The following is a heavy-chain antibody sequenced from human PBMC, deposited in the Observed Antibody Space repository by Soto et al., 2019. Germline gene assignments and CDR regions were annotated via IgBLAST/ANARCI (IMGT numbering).Heavy chain of an antibody. D-gene: IGHD6-6*01. CDR2: ISSSSSYI. J-gene: IGHJ4*02. CDR1: GFTFSSYS. V-gene: IGHV3-21*01. CDR3: ARAGEYSSSSFDY. Sequence: VGSLRLSCAASGFTFSSYSMNWVRQAPGKGLEWVSSISSSSSYIYYADSVKGRFTISRDNAKNSLYLQMNSLRAEDTAVYYCARAGEYSSSSFDYWGQGTLVTVSS.